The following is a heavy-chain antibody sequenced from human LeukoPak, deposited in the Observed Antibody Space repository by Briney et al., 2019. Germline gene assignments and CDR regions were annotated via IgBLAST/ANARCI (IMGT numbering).Heavy chain of an antibody. J-gene: IGHJ4*02. CDR1: EFTFTGYW. CDR2: IKQDGSEK. Sequence: PGGSLRLSCAASEFTFTGYWMSWVRQAPGKGLEWVANIKQDGSEKSYVDSVKGRFTISRDNAKNSLYLQMNSLRAEDTAVYYCARGWDSSGTLGYWGQGTLVTVSS. D-gene: IGHD6-6*01. CDR3: ARGWDSSGTLGY. V-gene: IGHV3-7*03.